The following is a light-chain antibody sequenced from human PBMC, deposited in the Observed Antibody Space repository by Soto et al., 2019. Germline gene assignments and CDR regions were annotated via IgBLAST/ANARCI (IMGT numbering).Light chain of an antibody. J-gene: IGKJ4*01. CDR1: QSVSSNY. V-gene: IGKV3-20*01. CDR3: QHYDSSPLA. Sequence: ENVLTQSPGTLSLSPRERATLSCRASQSVSSNYLAWYQQKPGQAPRLLIYGASTRATGIPDRFSGSGSGTDFTLTISRLEPEDSAVYYCQHYDSSPLAFGGGTKVEIK. CDR2: GAS.